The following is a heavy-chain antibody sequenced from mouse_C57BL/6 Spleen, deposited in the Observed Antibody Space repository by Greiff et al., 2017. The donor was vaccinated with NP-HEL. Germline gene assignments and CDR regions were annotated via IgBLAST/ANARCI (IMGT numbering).Heavy chain of an antibody. CDR2: IDPSDSYT. Sequence: QVQLQQSGAELVKPGASVKLSCKASGYTFTSYWMQWVKQRPGQGLEWIGEIDPSDSYTNYNQKFKGKATLTVDTSSSTAYMQLSSLTSEDSAVYYCASFYDGYYVGYFDVWGTGTTVTVSS. J-gene: IGHJ1*03. CDR1: GYTFTSYW. D-gene: IGHD2-3*01. V-gene: IGHV1-50*01. CDR3: ASFYDGYYVGYFDV.